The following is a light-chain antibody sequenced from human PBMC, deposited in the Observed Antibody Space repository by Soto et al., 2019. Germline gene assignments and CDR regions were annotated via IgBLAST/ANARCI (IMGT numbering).Light chain of an antibody. CDR1: QSVSSY. J-gene: IGKJ5*01. V-gene: IGKV3-11*01. CDR3: QQYNNWPIT. CDR2: DAS. Sequence: EIVLTQSPATLSLSPGERATLSCRASQSVSSYLAWYRQLPGQAPRLLIYDASKRATGIPDRFSGGGSGTDFTLTISSLEPEDFAVYYCQQYNNWPITFGQGTRLEI.